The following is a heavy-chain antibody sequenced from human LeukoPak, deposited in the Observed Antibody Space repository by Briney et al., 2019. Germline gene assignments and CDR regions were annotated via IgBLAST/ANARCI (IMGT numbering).Heavy chain of an antibody. J-gene: IGHJ4*02. V-gene: IGHV3-21*06. Sequence: GGSLRPSCAASGFTFSSYSMNWVRQAPGKGLEWVSSISSSSSYIYYADSVKGRFTISRDNAKNSLYLQMNSLRAEDTAVYYCARGRKDCSAGNCYSDYWGQGTLVTVSS. D-gene: IGHD2-15*01. CDR3: ARGRKDCSAGNCYSDY. CDR2: ISSSSSYI. CDR1: GFTFSSYS.